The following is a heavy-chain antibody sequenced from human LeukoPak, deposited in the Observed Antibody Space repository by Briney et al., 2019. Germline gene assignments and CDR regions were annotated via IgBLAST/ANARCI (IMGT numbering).Heavy chain of an antibody. CDR2: IYTSGST. Sequence: SGTLSLTCTVSGGSISSYYWSWIRQPAGKGLEWIGRIYTSGSTNYNPSLKSRVTMSVDTSKNQFSLKLSSVTAADTAVYYCARIPPAAVWFDPWGQGTLVTVSS. V-gene: IGHV4-4*07. CDR3: ARIPPAAVWFDP. D-gene: IGHD6-13*01. J-gene: IGHJ5*02. CDR1: GGSISSYY.